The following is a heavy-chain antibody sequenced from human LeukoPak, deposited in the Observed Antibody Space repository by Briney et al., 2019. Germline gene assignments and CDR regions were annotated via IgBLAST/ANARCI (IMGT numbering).Heavy chain of an antibody. V-gene: IGHV4-31*03. D-gene: IGHD5-24*01. CDR2: IYYSGST. J-gene: IGHJ4*02. CDR3: ARSDGYKYPFDY. CDR1: GGSISSGGYY. Sequence: SQTLSLTCTVSGGSISSGGYYWSWIRQHPGKGLEWIGYIYYSGSTYYNPSLKSRVTISVDTSKIQFSLKLSSVTAADTAVYYCARSDGYKYPFDYWGQGTLVTVSS.